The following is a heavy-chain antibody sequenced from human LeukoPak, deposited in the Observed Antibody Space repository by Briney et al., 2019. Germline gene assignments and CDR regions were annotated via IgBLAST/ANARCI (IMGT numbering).Heavy chain of an antibody. Sequence: GGSLRLSCAASGFTFSSYWMHWVRQAPGKGLVWVSRINSDGSSTSYADSVKGRFTISRDNSKNTLYLQMNSLRAEDTAVYCCARPITMIVVVITALDIWGQGTMVTVSS. CDR2: INSDGSST. V-gene: IGHV3-74*01. CDR3: ARPITMIVVVITALDI. CDR1: GFTFSSYW. J-gene: IGHJ3*02. D-gene: IGHD3-22*01.